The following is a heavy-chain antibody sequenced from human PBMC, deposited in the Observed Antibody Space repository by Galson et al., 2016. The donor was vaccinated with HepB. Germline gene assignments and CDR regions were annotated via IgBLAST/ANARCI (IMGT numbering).Heavy chain of an antibody. J-gene: IGHJ4*02. CDR3: ARGLGD. V-gene: IGHV3-53*01. CDR2: IYGGGTT. Sequence: SLRLSCAVSGFTVRTNYMNWVRQAPGKGLEWVSVIYGGGTTYYADSVEGRFTISRDNSTNTVHLQMNRLRVDDTAVYYCARGLGDWGQGTLVSVSA. CDR1: GFTVRTNY.